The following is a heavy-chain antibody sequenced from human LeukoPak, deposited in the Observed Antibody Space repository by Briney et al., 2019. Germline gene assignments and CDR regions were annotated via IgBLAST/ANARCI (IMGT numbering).Heavy chain of an antibody. D-gene: IGHD2-15*01. CDR1: GYTFTSYY. CDR3: ARGGVYCSGGSCYPHTEYFDY. Sequence: ASVKVSCKASGYTFTSYYMHWVRQAPGQGLEWMGIINPSGGSTSYAQKFQGRVTMTRDTSTSTVYMELSRLRSDDTAVYYCARGGVYCSGGSCYPHTEYFDYWGQGTLVTVSS. V-gene: IGHV1-46*01. CDR2: INPSGGST. J-gene: IGHJ4*02.